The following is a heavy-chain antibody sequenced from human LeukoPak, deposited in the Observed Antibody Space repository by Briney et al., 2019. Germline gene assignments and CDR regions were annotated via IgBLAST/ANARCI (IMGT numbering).Heavy chain of an antibody. CDR1: RYTFTGYY. V-gene: IGHV1-2*06. CDR2: INPNSGGT. D-gene: IGHD5-18*01. J-gene: IGHJ4*02. Sequence: ASVKVSCKASRYTFTGYYMHWVRQAPGQGLEWMGRINPNSGGTNYAQKFQGRVTMTRDTSISTAYMELSRLRSDDTAVYYCARSRGGYSSNFDYWGQGTLVTVSS. CDR3: ARSRGGYSSNFDY.